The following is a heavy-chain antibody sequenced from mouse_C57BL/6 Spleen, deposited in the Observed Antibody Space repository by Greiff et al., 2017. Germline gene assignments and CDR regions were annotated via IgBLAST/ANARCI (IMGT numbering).Heavy chain of an antibody. D-gene: IGHD1-1*01. Sequence: VQLQQSGAELVKPGASVKLSCKASGYTFTAYTIHWVKQRSGQGLEWIGWFYTGSGSIKYNEKFKDKATLTADTSSSTVYMELSRLTSEDSAVYFSARHANYYGSPYYFDDWGQGTTLTVSS. J-gene: IGHJ2*01. V-gene: IGHV1-62-2*01. CDR1: GYTFTAYT. CDR3: ARHANYYGSPYYFDD. CDR2: FYTGSGSI.